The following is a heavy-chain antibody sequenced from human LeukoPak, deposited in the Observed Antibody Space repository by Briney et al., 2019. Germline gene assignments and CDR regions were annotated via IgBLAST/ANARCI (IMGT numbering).Heavy chain of an antibody. D-gene: IGHD2-2*01. CDR1: GFTFSDYY. CDR3: AREPLPVVPAAKYYFDY. CDR2: ISSSGSTI. V-gene: IGHV3-11*04. Sequence: GGSLRVSCAASGFTFSDYYMSWIRQAPGKGLEWVSYISSSGSTIYYADSVKGRFTISRDNAKNSLYLQMNSLRAEDTAVYYCAREPLPVVPAAKYYFDYWGQGTLVTVSS. J-gene: IGHJ4*02.